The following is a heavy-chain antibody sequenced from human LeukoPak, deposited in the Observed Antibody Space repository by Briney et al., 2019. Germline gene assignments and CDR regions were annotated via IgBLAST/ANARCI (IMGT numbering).Heavy chain of an antibody. CDR2: ISYHGSNT. CDR3: ARESGGFCSSTICYEYGYFDL. CDR1: GFTFSSYA. J-gene: IGHJ2*01. D-gene: IGHD2-2*01. V-gene: IGHV3-30-3*01. Sequence: GSLRLSCAASGFTFSSYAIHWVRQAPGRGLEWVAVISYHGSNTYYADSVKGRFTISRDNSKNSLDLQMNSLRAEDTAIYYCARESGGFCSSTICYEYGYFDLWGRGTLVTVSS.